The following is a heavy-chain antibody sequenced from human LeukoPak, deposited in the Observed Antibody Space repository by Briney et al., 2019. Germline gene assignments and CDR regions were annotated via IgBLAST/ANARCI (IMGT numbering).Heavy chain of an antibody. CDR2: IYYSGST. Sequence: KASETLSLTCKVSGGSLSSSTHYWVWIRQPPGKGLEWIGSIYYSGSTYYNPSLKSRVTISVDTSKNQFSLKLSSVTAADTAVYYCARGRVYYGSGSYYDNWFDPWGQGTLVTVSS. CDR3: ARGRVYYGSGSYYDNWFDP. V-gene: IGHV4-39*07. J-gene: IGHJ5*02. D-gene: IGHD3-10*01. CDR1: GGSLSSSTHY.